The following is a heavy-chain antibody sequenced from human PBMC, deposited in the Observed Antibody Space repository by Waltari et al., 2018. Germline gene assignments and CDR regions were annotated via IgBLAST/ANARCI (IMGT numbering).Heavy chain of an antibody. Sequence: EVQVEESGGGLVQPGRSLRLSCTASGFTFGDYAMLWFRQAPGKGLEWVGFIRSKTYGGTAEYAASVKRRFTISRDDSKSIASLQMDSLKTDDTAVYFCTRGGASVAPVYWGQGTLVTVSS. J-gene: IGHJ4*02. CDR2: IRSKTYGGTA. V-gene: IGHV3-49*03. CDR1: GFTFGDYA. CDR3: TRGGASVAPVY. D-gene: IGHD6-19*01.